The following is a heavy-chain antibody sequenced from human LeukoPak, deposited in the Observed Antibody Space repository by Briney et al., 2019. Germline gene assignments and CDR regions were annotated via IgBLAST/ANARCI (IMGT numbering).Heavy chain of an antibody. CDR2: MNPNSGNT. V-gene: IGHV1-8*01. CDR1: GYTFTSYG. CDR3: ARGLVVVTARLYYYYYMDV. J-gene: IGHJ6*03. D-gene: IGHD2-21*02. Sequence: ASVKVSCKASGYTFTSYGINWVRQATGQGLEWMGWMNPNSGNTGYAQKFQGRVTMTRNTSISTAYMELSSLRSEDTAVYYCARGLVVVTARLYYYYYMDVWGKGTTVTVSS.